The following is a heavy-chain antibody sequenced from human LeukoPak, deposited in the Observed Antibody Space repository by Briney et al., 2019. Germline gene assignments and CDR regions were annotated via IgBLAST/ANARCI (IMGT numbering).Heavy chain of an antibody. D-gene: IGHD6-19*01. V-gene: IGHV1-46*01. Sequence: ASVKVSCKASGYTFTSYYMHWVRQAPGQGLEWMGIINPSGGSTSYAQKFQGRVTMTRDTSTSTVYMELSSLRSEDTAVYYCARDQSLVAGTAVVGYYYYGMDVWGQGTTVTVFS. J-gene: IGHJ6*02. CDR2: INPSGGST. CDR3: ARDQSLVAGTAVVGYYYYGMDV. CDR1: GYTFTSYY.